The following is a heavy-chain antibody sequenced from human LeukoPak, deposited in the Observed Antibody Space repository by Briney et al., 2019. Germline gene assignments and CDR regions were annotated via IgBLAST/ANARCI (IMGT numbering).Heavy chain of an antibody. CDR1: GGTFSSYA. V-gene: IGHV1-69*13. CDR2: IIPIFGTA. D-gene: IGHD5-12*01. Sequence: SVKVSCKASGGTFSSYAISWVRQAPGQGLEWMGGIIPIFGTANYAQKFQGRVTITADESTSTAYMELSSLRSEDTAVYYCAAEGWPPFTNNERARDYWGQGTLVTVSS. CDR3: AAEGWPPFTNNERARDY. J-gene: IGHJ4*02.